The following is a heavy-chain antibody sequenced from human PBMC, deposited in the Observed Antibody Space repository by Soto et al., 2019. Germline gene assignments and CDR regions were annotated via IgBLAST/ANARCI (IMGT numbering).Heavy chain of an antibody. V-gene: IGHV1-2*02. Sequence: SVKISCNASGYTVTGYYIHWVRQAPGQGLEWMGWINPNSGGTNYAQKFQGRVTMTRDTSISTAYMELSRLRSDDTAVYYCARSIAAAGTHYYYGMDVWGQGTTVTVSS. CDR1: GYTVTGYY. CDR2: INPNSGGT. CDR3: ARSIAAAGTHYYYGMDV. D-gene: IGHD6-13*01. J-gene: IGHJ6*02.